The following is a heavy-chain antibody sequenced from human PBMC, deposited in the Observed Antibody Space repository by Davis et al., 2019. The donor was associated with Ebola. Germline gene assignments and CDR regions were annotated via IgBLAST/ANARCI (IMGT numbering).Heavy chain of an antibody. V-gene: IGHV4-59*02. CDR1: GFSVTTYY. CDR2: IFHTGSA. D-gene: IGHD3-3*01. J-gene: IGHJ2*01. CDR3: ARAVRSGYFDWYFDL. Sequence: SETLSLTCTVSGFSVTTYYWSWVRQPPGKTLEWIGYIFHTGSADYNPSLKSRVTISVDTSKNQFSLKLSSVTAADTAVYYCARAVRSGYFDWYFDLWGRGTLVTVSS.